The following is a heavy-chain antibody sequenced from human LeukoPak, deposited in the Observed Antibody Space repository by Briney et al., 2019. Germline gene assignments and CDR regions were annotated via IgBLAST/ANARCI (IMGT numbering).Heavy chain of an antibody. Sequence: ASVKVSCKASGYTVTGYYIHWVRQAAGQGLEWMGWINPNNGGTTYAQKFQGRVTMTRDTSISTAYMELSRLRSDDTAVYYCARDGDGGADYWGQGTLVTASS. CDR1: GYTVTGYY. D-gene: IGHD3-16*01. CDR3: ARDGDGGADY. CDR2: INPNNGGT. J-gene: IGHJ4*02. V-gene: IGHV1-2*02.